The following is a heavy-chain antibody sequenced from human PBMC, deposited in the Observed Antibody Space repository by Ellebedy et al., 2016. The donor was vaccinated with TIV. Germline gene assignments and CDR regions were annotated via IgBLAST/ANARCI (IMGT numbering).Heavy chain of an antibody. D-gene: IGHD3-10*01. CDR2: ISGSGGNT. CDR1: GFTFSRHA. Sequence: GESLKISCVASGFTFSRHAMSWVRQAPGMGLEWVSTISGSGGNTYYRDSVKGRFTISRDNSKNTLYLQMNSLRAEDTAVYYCAKGGGWFGELIFGYYYIDVWGNGTTVTVSS. V-gene: IGHV3-23*01. CDR3: AKGGGWFGELIFGYYYIDV. J-gene: IGHJ6*03.